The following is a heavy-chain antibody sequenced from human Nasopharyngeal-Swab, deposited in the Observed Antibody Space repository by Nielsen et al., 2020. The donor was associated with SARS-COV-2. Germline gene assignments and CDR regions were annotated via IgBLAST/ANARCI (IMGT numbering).Heavy chain of an antibody. CDR3: ANPQSGYWQFEY. Sequence: GESLKISCAASGFTFSSYGMHWVRQAPGKGLEWVAVISYDGSNKYYADSVKGRFTISRDNSKNTLYLQMNSLRAEDTAVYYCANPQSGYWQFEYWGQGTLVTVSS. CDR1: GFTFSSYG. J-gene: IGHJ4*02. D-gene: IGHD3-22*01. V-gene: IGHV3-30*18. CDR2: ISYDGSNK.